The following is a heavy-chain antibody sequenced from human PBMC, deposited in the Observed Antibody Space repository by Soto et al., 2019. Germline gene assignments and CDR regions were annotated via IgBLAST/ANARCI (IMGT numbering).Heavy chain of an antibody. D-gene: IGHD2-15*01. V-gene: IGHV3-53*01. J-gene: IGHJ3*02. CDR1: GFTVNSKY. CDR3: ARLLDEIDAFDI. Sequence: GAPRLSCAASGFTVNSKYMSWVRQAPGKGLEWVSVIYSGGSTYYADSVKGRFTISRDNSKNTLYLQMNSLRAEDTAVYYCARLLDEIDAFDIWGQGTMVTVSS. CDR2: IYSGGST.